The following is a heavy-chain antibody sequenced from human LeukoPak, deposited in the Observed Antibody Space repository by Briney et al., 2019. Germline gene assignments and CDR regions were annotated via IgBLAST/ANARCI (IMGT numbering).Heavy chain of an antibody. Sequence: GGSLRLSCAASGFTFSSYWRSWVRQAPGKGLEWVANIKQDGSEKFYVDSVKGRFTISRDNAKNSLSLQMNSLRAEDTAVYYCARGWDGGNFDYWGQGTLVTVSS. D-gene: IGHD2-15*01. CDR3: ARGWDGGNFDY. CDR2: IKQDGSEK. V-gene: IGHV3-7*01. CDR1: GFTFSSYW. J-gene: IGHJ4*02.